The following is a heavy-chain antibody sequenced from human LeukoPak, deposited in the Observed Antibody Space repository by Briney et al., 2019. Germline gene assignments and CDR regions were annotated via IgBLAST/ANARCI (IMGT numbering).Heavy chain of an antibody. J-gene: IGHJ6*02. D-gene: IGHD6-6*01. CDR3: ARGAGRPNIYYGMDV. CDR2: FGMAEDT. Sequence: GGSLRLSCVASGFNFGNYDIDWFRQGTGRGLEWVAAFGMAEDTYYPDSTKGRFTVSRDGPKSSSYLQMNSLRVEDTAVYYCARGAGRPNIYYGMDVWGQGTTVTVSS. CDR1: GFNFGNYD. V-gene: IGHV3-13*01.